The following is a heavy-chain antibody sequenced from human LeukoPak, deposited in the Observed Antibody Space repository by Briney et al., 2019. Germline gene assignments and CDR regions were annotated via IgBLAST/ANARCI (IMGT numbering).Heavy chain of an antibody. CDR2: ISSSSSYI. D-gene: IGHD6-19*01. CDR1: GFKFSSYS. CDR3: ARDEWRIAVAGIRRVKGIDY. J-gene: IGHJ4*02. V-gene: IGHV3-21*01. Sequence: GGSLRLSCAASGFKFSSYSMKWVRQAPGKGLEWVSFISSSSSYIYYADSVKGRFTISRDNAKNSLYLQMNSLRAEDTAVYYCARDEWRIAVAGIRRVKGIDYWGQGTLVTVSS.